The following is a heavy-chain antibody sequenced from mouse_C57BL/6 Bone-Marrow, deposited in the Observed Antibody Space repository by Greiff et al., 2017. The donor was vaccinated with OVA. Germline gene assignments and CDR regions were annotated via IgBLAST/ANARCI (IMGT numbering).Heavy chain of an antibody. D-gene: IGHD1-1*01. V-gene: IGHV1-69*01. Sequence: VQLQQPGAELVMPGASVKLSCKASGYTFTSYWMHWVKQRPGQGLEWIGEIDPSDSYTNYNQKFKGKSTLTVDKSSSTAYMQLNSLTSEDSAVDYCASSYYGSLAYWGQGTLVTVSA. J-gene: IGHJ3*01. CDR2: IDPSDSYT. CDR3: ASSYYGSLAY. CDR1: GYTFTSYW.